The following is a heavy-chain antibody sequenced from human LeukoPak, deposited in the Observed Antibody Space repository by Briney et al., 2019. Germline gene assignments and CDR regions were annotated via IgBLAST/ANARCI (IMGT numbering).Heavy chain of an antibody. D-gene: IGHD3-16*01. V-gene: IGHV4-39*07. CDR3: ARDGGSLFDP. Sequence: SETLSLTCTVSGGSISSSSYYWGWIRQPPGKGLEWIGSIYYSGSTYYNPSLKSRVPISVDTSKNQFSLKLSSVTAADMAVYYCARDGGSLFDPWGQGTLVTVSS. CDR2: IYYSGST. J-gene: IGHJ5*02. CDR1: GGSISSSSYY.